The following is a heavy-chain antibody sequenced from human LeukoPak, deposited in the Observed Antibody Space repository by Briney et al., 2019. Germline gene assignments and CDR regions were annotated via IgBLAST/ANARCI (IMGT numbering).Heavy chain of an antibody. J-gene: IGHJ4*02. D-gene: IGHD4-23*01. V-gene: IGHV4-39*01. CDR1: GGSISSSSYY. CDR3: ARHRDDYGGPLGY. Sequence: SETLSLTCTVSGGSISSSSYYWGWIRQPPGKGLEWIGSIYYSGSTYYNPSLKSRVTISVDTSKNQFSLKLSSVTAADTAVYYCARHRDDYGGPLGYWGRGTLVTVSS. CDR2: IYYSGST.